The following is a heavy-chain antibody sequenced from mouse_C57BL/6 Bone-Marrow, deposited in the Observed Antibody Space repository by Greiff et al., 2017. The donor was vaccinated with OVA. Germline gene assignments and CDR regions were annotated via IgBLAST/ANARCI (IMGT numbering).Heavy chain of an antibody. Sequence: VKLMESGAELARPGASVKLSCKASGYTFTSYGISWVKQRTGQGLEWIGEIYPRSGNTYYNEKFKGKATLTADKSSSTAYMELRSLTSEDSAVYFCARKGITTASYYFDYWGQGTTLTVSS. CDR2: IYPRSGNT. CDR1: GYTFTSYG. CDR3: ARKGITTASYYFDY. V-gene: IGHV1-81*01. J-gene: IGHJ2*01. D-gene: IGHD1-2*01.